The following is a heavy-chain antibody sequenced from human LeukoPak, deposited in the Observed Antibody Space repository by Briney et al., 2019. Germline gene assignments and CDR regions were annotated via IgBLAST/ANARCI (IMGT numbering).Heavy chain of an antibody. D-gene: IGHD3-16*01. V-gene: IGHV7-4-1*02. CDR1: GYTFTVYS. CDR2: ITTSTGKP. CDR3: ARDASMINFDY. J-gene: IGHJ4*02. Sequence: GASVKVSCKASGYTFTVYSMNWLRQAPGQGLEWMGWITTSTGKPTYAQGFTGRFVFSLDTSVSTTYLHINSLKAEDTAVYYCARDASMINFDYWGQGSLVTVSS.